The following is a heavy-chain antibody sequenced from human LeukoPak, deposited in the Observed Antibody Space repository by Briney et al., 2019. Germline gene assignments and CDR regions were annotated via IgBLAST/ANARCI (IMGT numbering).Heavy chain of an antibody. J-gene: IGHJ4*02. Sequence: ASVKVSCKASGYTFTSYGISWVRQAPGQGLEWMGWISAYNGSTNYAQKLQGRVTMTTDTSTSTAYMELRSLRSDDTAVYYCARAGDSSGYYTPPGYWGQGTLVTVSS. V-gene: IGHV1-18*01. CDR1: GYTFTSYG. D-gene: IGHD3-22*01. CDR3: ARAGDSSGYYTPPGY. CDR2: ISAYNGST.